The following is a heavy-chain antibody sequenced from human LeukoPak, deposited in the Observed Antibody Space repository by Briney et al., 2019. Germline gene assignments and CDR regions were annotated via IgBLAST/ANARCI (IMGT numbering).Heavy chain of an antibody. D-gene: IGHD6-19*01. Sequence: SGPTLVNPTQTLTLTCTFSGFSLSTSGVGVGWIRQPPGKALEWLALIYWNDDKRYSPSLKSRLTITKDTSKNQVVLTMTNMDPVDTATYYCAHRIAVPTDYYYYYGMDVWGQGTTVTVSS. J-gene: IGHJ6*02. CDR3: AHRIAVPTDYYYYYGMDV. CDR2: IYWNDDK. CDR1: GFSLSTSGVG. V-gene: IGHV2-5*01.